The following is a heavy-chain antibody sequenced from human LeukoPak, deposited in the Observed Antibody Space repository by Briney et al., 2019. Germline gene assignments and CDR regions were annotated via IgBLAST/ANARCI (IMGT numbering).Heavy chain of an antibody. J-gene: IGHJ4*02. CDR2: ISGSGGST. CDR1: GFTFSSYA. CDR3: ARHFNMGTSAFDY. D-gene: IGHD7-27*01. V-gene: IGHV3-23*01. Sequence: GGSLRLSCAASGFTFSSYAMSWVRQAPGKGLEWVSAISGSGGSTYYADSVKGRFTISRDNSKNTLYLQMNSLRAEDTAVYYCARHFNMGTSAFDYWGQGTLVTVSS.